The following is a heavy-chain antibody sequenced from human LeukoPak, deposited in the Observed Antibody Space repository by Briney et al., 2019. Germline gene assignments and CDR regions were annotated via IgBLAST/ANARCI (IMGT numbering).Heavy chain of an antibody. CDR3: ARGDFRSGYSYMDV. D-gene: IGHD3-3*01. V-gene: IGHV1-69*13. CDR1: GGTFSSYA. CDR2: IIPIFGTA. Sequence: ASVKVSCKASGGTFSSYAISWVRQAPGQGLEWMGGIIPIFGTANYAQKFQGRVTITADESTSTAYMELCSLRSDDTAVYYCARGDFRSGYSYMDVWGKGTTVTVSS. J-gene: IGHJ6*03.